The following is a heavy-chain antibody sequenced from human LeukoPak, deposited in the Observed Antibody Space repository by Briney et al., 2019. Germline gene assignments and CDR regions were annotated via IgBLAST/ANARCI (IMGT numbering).Heavy chain of an antibody. CDR1: GGSISSGGYY. CDR2: IYYSGST. Sequence: SETLSLTCTVSGGSISSGGYYWSWIRQHPGKGLEWIGYIYYSGSTYYNPSLKSRVTISVDTPKNQFSLRLSSVTAADTAVYYCAREYSSSWTGFDLWGQGTPVTVSS. CDR3: AREYSSSWTGFDL. J-gene: IGHJ5*02. V-gene: IGHV4-31*03. D-gene: IGHD6-13*01.